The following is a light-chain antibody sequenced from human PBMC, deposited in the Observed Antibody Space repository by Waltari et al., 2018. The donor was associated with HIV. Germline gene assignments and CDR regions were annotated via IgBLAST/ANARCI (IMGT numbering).Light chain of an antibody. CDR3: QSYDSSLSGVI. Sequence: QSVLTQPPSVSGAPGQRVTISCTGNTSNIGAGYDVHWYHQLPGTAPKLLIYGNTNRPSGVPDRFSGSTSGTSASLAITGLQADDEADFYCQSYDSSLSGVIFGGGTKLTVL. V-gene: IGLV1-40*01. CDR1: TSNIGAGYD. CDR2: GNT. J-gene: IGLJ2*01.